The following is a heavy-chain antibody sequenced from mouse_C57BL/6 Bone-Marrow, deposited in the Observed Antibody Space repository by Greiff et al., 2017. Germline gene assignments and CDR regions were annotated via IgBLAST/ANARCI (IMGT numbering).Heavy chain of an antibody. V-gene: IGHV1-19*01. J-gene: IGHJ2*01. Sequence: VQLQQSGPVLVKPGASVKMSCKASGYTFTDYYMNWVKQSHGKSLEWIGVINPYNGGTSYNQKFKGKATLTVDKSSSTAYMELNSLTSEDSAVYYCALYYYGPSYVGFDYWGQGTTLTVSS. CDR2: INPYNGGT. CDR1: GYTFTDYY. D-gene: IGHD1-1*01. CDR3: ALYYYGPSYVGFDY.